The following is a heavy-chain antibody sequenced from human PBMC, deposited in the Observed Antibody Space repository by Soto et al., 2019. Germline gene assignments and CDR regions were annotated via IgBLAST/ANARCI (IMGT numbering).Heavy chain of an antibody. J-gene: IGHJ6*02. Sequence: PSETLSLTCTVSGASISSYFWTWIRQPAGKGLNWIGRISTSGTTNYNPSLKSRVTMSVDTSKNQFSLKLSSVTAADTAVYYCARGQHVGRQLRLYYGMDVWGQGTTVTAS. D-gene: IGHD1-26*01. CDR2: ISTSGTT. CDR1: GASISSYF. V-gene: IGHV4-4*07. CDR3: ARGQHVGRQLRLYYGMDV.